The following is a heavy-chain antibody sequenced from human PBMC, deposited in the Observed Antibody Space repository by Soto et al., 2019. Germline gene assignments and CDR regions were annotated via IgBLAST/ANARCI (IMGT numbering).Heavy chain of an antibody. J-gene: IGHJ4*02. CDR1: GGTFSSYA. CDR2: IIPIFGTA. CDR3: ARARDLYYDSSGYYSC. D-gene: IGHD3-22*01. V-gene: IGHV1-69*13. Sequence: SVKVSCKASGGTFSSYAISWVRQAPGQGLEWMGGIIPIFGTANYAQKFQGRVTITADESTSTAYMELSSLRSEDTAVYYCARARDLYYDSSGYYSCWGQGTLVTVSS.